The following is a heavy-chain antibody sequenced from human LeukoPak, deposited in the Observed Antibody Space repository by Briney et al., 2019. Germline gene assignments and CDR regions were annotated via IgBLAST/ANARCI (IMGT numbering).Heavy chain of an antibody. D-gene: IGHD3-10*01. J-gene: IGHJ4*02. CDR2: INPKVVGT. CDR1: GYTFTDYY. CDR3: ARGSGFTSSYEDY. Sequence: GASVKVSCKASGYTFTDYYLHWVRQAPGQGLEWMGGINPKVVGTIYAQRFQGRVATTRNTSISTAFMELRSLTSDDTAVYYCARGSGFTSSYEDYWGQGALGTVSS. V-gene: IGHV1-2*02.